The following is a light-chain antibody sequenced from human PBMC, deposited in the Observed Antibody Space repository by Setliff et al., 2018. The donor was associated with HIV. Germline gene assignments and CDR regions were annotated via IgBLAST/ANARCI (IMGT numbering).Light chain of an antibody. CDR1: SSNIGSNT. CDR3: NSYTSSSTDWV. V-gene: IGLV1-44*01. Sequence: QSVLTQPPPTSGTPGQRVTITCSGSSSNIGSNTVNWYKQVPGAAPKLLIYKNNQRPSGVPDRFSGSKSGNTASLTISGLRAEDEAVYYCNSYTSSSTDWVFGGGTKVTVL. J-gene: IGLJ3*02. CDR2: KNN.